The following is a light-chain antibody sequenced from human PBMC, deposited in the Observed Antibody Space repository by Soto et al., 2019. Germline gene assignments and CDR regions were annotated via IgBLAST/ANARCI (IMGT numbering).Light chain of an antibody. J-gene: IGKJ4*01. V-gene: IGKV3-11*01. CDR2: GAS. CDR1: QSVSSY. Sequence: EIVLTQSPGTLSLSPGERATLSCRASQSVSSYLAWYQQKPGQAPRLLIYGASNRATGIPARFSGSGSGTDFTLTISSLEPEDFAVYYCQQRSNWPLTFGGGTKV. CDR3: QQRSNWPLT.